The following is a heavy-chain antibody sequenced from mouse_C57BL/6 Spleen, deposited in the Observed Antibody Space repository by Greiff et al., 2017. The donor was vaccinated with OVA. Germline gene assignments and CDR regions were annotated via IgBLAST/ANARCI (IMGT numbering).Heavy chain of an antibody. V-gene: IGHV1-82*01. Sequence: QVQLQQSGPELVKPGASVKISCKASGYAFSSSWMNWVKQRPGKGLEWIGRIYPGDGDTNYNGKFKGKATLTADKSSSTAYMQLSSLTSEDSAVYFCARGYGSSYYFDYWGKGTTLTVSS. CDR3: ARGYGSSYYFDY. CDR2: IYPGDGDT. D-gene: IGHD1-1*01. J-gene: IGHJ2*01. CDR1: GYAFSSSW.